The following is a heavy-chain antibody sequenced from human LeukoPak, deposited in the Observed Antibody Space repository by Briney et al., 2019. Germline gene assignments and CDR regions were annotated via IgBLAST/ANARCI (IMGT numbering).Heavy chain of an antibody. V-gene: IGHV4-59*08. J-gene: IGHJ6*02. Sequence: SETLSLTCTVSGGSISSYYWSWIRQPPGKGLEWIGYIYYSGSTNYNPSLKSRVTISVDTSKNQFSLKLSSVTAADTAVYYCARLKKGDGGSYYGAYYYYGMDVWGQGTTVTVSS. CDR2: IYYSGST. D-gene: IGHD1-26*01. CDR3: ARLKKGDGGSYYGAYYYYGMDV. CDR1: GGSISSYY.